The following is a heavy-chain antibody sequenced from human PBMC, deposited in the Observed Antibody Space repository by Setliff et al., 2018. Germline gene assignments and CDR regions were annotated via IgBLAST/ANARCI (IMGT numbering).Heavy chain of an antibody. CDR1: GDSISSRRNY. Sequence: SETLSLTCTVSGDSISSRRNYWGWFRQPAGKELEWIGQIYTSWSTNYNPSLKSRVTISLDTSKNHFSLKLTSVTAADTAVYYCARMSGFQYIDVWDKGTTVTVSS. D-gene: IGHD3-3*01. V-gene: IGHV4-61*09. J-gene: IGHJ6*03. CDR3: ARMSGFQYIDV. CDR2: IYTSWST.